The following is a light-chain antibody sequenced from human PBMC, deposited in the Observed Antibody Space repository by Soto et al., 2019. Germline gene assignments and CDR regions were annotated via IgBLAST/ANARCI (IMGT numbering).Light chain of an antibody. Sequence: ACNRIIRHLNGYQQRTGTEPPILIYAASSLQSGVPSRFSGSGAGTDFIITISSLQPEDFATYYCQQRYSTHITFGQGTRLEIK. J-gene: IGKJ5*01. CDR1: NRIIRH. V-gene: IGKV1-39*01. CDR3: QQRYSTHIT. CDR2: AAS.